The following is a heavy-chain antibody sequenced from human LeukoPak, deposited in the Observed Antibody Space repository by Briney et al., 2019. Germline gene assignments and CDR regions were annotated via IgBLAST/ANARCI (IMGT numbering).Heavy chain of an antibody. J-gene: IGHJ1*01. CDR1: GGSISSYF. CDR3: ARGGVCSGGSCYSLQSEYFQH. D-gene: IGHD2-15*01. Sequence: SGTLSLTCTVSGGSISSYFWSWIRQPPGKGLEWIGYIYHTGTTNYNPSLKSRVTMSVDTSKNQFSLKLSSVTAADTAVYYCARGGVCSGGSCYSLQSEYFQHWGQGTLATVSS. V-gene: IGHV4-59*01. CDR2: IYHTGTT.